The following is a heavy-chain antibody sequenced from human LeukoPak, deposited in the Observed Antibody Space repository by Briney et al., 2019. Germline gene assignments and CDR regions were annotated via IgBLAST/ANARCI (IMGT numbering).Heavy chain of an antibody. CDR3: ARGRRVRGVPHDAFDI. J-gene: IGHJ3*02. Sequence: ASVKVSCKASGYTFTSYDINWVRQATGQGLEWMGWMNPNSGNTGYAQKFQGRVTMTRNTSISTAYTELSSLRSEDTAVYYCARGRRVRGVPHDAFDIWGQGAMVTVSS. D-gene: IGHD3-10*01. CDR2: MNPNSGNT. V-gene: IGHV1-8*01. CDR1: GYTFTSYD.